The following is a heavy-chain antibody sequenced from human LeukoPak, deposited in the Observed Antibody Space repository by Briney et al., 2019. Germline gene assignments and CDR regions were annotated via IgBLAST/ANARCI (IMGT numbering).Heavy chain of an antibody. CDR2: IYYSGST. CDR3: ARLDKRVHNTFDI. CDR1: GGSISSGVYY. V-gene: IGHV4-31*03. Sequence: PSETLSLTCTVSGGSISSGVYYWSWIRQHPGKGLEWIGYIYYSGSTYYNPSLKSRVTISVDTSKNQFSLKLSSVTAADTAVYYCARLDKRVHNTFDIWRQGTMVTVSS. D-gene: IGHD3-9*01. J-gene: IGHJ3*02.